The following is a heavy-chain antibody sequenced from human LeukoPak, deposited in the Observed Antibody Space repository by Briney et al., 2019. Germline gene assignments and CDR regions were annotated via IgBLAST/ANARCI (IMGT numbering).Heavy chain of an antibody. CDR2: ITNSSGRT. D-gene: IGHD2-21*02. V-gene: IGHV3-23*01. CDR1: GFSFSTYA. CDR3: VRSMGASVSVLTAMRINYYYYGMDV. Sequence: GGSLRLSCAATGFSFSTYAMSWVRQAPGKGLEWIAAITNSSGRTSYADSVKGRFTISKDTSNNALLLQMTSLRAEDTGKYYCVRSMGASVSVLTAMRINYYYYGMDVWGQGTTVTVSS. J-gene: IGHJ6*02.